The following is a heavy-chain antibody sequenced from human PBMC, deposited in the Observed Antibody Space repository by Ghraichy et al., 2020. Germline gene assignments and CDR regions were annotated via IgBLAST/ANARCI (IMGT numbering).Heavy chain of an antibody. CDR3: FRQERSGGGYSSGLNYYYYYGMDV. J-gene: IGHJ6*02. CDR1: GFTFSSYA. CDR2: ISGSGGST. V-gene: IGHV3-23*01. Sequence: GGSLRLSCAASGFTFSSYAMSWVRQAPGKGLEWVSAISGSGGSTYYADSVKGRFTISRDNSKNTLYLQMNSLRAEDTAVYYCFRQERSGGGYSSGLNYYYYYGMDVWGQGTTVTVSS. D-gene: IGHD6-19*01.